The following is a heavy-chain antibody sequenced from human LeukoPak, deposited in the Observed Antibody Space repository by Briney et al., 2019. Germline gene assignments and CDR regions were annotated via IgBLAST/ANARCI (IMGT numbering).Heavy chain of an antibody. D-gene: IGHD2-2*01. CDR3: ARVPCSSTSCGDAFDI. Sequence: GESLKISCKGSGYSFTSYWIGWVRQMPGKGLEWMGIIYPGDSDTRYSPSFQGQVTISADKSISTAYLQWSSLKASDTAMYYCARVPCSSTSCGDAFDIWGQGTMVTVSS. CDR1: GYSFTSYW. V-gene: IGHV5-51*01. CDR2: IYPGDSDT. J-gene: IGHJ3*02.